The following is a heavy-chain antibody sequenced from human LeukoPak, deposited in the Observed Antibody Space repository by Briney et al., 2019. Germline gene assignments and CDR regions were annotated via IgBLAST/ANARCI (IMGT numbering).Heavy chain of an antibody. CDR3: ACQWHSSSDSTRATEFDY. V-gene: IGHV4-39*02. Sequence: SETLSLTCTVSCGPISSSSYYWGRIRQPPGKGLEWIGSICYSGSTYYTYYNPSLKSRVTISVDTSKHHFSLNLSSVTPSDTDVYDGACQWHSSSDSTRATEFDYWGQGTLVTVSS. J-gene: IGHJ4*02. D-gene: IGHD6-13*01. CDR1: CGPISSSSYY. CDR2: ICYSGSTYYT.